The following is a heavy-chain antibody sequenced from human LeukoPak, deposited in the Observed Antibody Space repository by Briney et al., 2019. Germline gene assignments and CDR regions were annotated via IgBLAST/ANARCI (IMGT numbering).Heavy chain of an antibody. CDR1: GFTFIRYL. Sequence: GWSVRLSCVPSGFTFIRYLMIWVRQAPRKELEWVANIKQDGSEKYYVDSVKGRFTISRDNAKNSLYLQMNSLRAEDTAVYYCARDLGPADYWGQGTLVTVSS. V-gene: IGHV3-7*01. J-gene: IGHJ4*02. CDR3: ARDLGPADY. D-gene: IGHD3-16*01. CDR2: IKQDGSEK.